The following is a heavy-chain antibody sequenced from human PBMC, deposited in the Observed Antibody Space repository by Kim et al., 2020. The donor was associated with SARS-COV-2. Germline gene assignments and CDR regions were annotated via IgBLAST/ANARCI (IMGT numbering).Heavy chain of an antibody. J-gene: IGHJ4*02. D-gene: IGHD3-16*02. V-gene: IGHV3-64D*09. CDR2: ISSNGGST. CDR1: GFTFSSYA. CDR3: VKDHSGVWGSYRCCYFDY. Sequence: GGSLRLSCSASGFTFSSYAMHWVRQAPGKGLEYVSAISSNGGSTYYADSVKGRFTISRDNSKNTLYLQMSSLRAEDTAVYYCVKDHSGVWGSYRCCYFDYWGQGTLVTVSS.